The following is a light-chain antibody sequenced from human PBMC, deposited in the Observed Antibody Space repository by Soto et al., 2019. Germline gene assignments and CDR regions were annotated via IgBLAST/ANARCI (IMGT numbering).Light chain of an antibody. CDR3: QKYNSAPFT. Sequence: DIQMTQSPSSLSASVGDRVTIPCRSSQGIRNLLAWYQQKPGKVPKLLIYATSTLQSGVPSRFSGSGSGTDFTLTISSLQPEDVATYYCQKYNSAPFTFGPGTTVDIK. CDR1: QGIRNL. J-gene: IGKJ3*01. V-gene: IGKV1-27*01. CDR2: ATS.